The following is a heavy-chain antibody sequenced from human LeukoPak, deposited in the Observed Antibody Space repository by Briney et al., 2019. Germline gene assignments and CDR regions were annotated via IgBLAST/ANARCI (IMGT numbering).Heavy chain of an antibody. Sequence: ASVKVSCKASGYTFTSYDINWVRQATGQGLEWMGWMNPNSGNTGYAQKLQGRVTMTRNTSISTAYMELSSLRSEDTAVYYCAREGALSTFGGVIVIRRHFDYWGQGTLVTVSS. CDR3: AREGALSTFGGVIVIRRHFDY. V-gene: IGHV1-8*01. D-gene: IGHD3-16*02. CDR2: MNPNSGNT. CDR1: GYTFTSYD. J-gene: IGHJ4*02.